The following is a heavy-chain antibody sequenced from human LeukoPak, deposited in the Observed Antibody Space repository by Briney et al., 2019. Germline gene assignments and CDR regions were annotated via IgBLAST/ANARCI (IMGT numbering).Heavy chain of an antibody. V-gene: IGHV3-30*18. CDR2: ISYDGSNI. Sequence: GGSLRLSCAASGFTFSIYGMHWVRQAPGKGLEWVAVISYDGSNIYYADSVKGRFTISRDNSKNTLYLHMNSLRADDTAVYHCAKDGLMRFFDYWGQGTLVTVSS. CDR3: AKDGLMRFFDY. D-gene: IGHD2-8*01. CDR1: GFTFSIYG. J-gene: IGHJ4*02.